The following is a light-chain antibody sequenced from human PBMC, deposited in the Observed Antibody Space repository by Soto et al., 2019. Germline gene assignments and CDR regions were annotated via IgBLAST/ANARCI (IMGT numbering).Light chain of an antibody. J-gene: IGLJ1*01. CDR2: EVT. Sequence: QSALTQPASVSGSPGQSITISCTGTSSDVGGYNYVSWYQHHPGKAPKLIIYEVTNRPSGVSNRFSGSKSGNTASLTISGLQAEDEVDYYCISYTSGTSPYVFGTGTKLTVL. V-gene: IGLV2-14*01. CDR1: SSDVGGYNY. CDR3: ISYTSGTSPYV.